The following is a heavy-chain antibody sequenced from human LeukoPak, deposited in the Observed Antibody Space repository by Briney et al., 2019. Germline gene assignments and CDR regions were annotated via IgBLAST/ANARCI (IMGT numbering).Heavy chain of an antibody. CDR2: INPNSGGT. D-gene: IGHD3-3*01. V-gene: IGHV1-2*02. Sequence: ASVKVSCRASGYTFTDYYMHWVRQAPGQGLEWMGWINPNSGGTNYAQKFQGRVTMTRDTSISTAYMELSRLRSDDTAVYYCAREGLSIFGVEGGWFDPWGQGTLVTVSS. CDR3: AREGLSIFGVEGGWFDP. CDR1: GYTFTDYY. J-gene: IGHJ5*02.